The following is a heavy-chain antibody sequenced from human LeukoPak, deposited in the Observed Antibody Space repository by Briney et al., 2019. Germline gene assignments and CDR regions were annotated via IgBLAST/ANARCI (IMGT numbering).Heavy chain of an antibody. CDR2: ISYDGSNK. Sequence: PGGSLRLSCAASGFTFSSYAMHWVRQAPGKGLEWVAVISYDGSNKYYADSVKGRFTISRDNSKNTLYLQMNSLRAEDTAVYYCARDSTLVYSGQGTLVTVSS. J-gene: IGHJ4*02. V-gene: IGHV3-30*04. CDR1: GFTFSSYA. CDR3: ARDSTLVY.